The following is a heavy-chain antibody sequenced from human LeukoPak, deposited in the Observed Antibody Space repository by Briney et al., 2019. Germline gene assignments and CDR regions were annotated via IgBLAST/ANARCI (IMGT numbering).Heavy chain of an antibody. CDR3: ASDLSGAGG. D-gene: IGHD3-9*01. J-gene: IGHJ4*02. Sequence: GGSLRLSCATSGLSFSGTWMTWVRQAPGKGLECVANIKPDGSQKYYLDSVKGRLTVSRDNAKNSLYLQMNSLRVEDTAIYFCASDLSGAGGWGQGTLVTVSS. V-gene: IGHV3-7*01. CDR1: GLSFSGTW. CDR2: IKPDGSQK.